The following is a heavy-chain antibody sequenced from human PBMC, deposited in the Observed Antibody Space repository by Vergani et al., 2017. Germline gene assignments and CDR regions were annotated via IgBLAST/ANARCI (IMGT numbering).Heavy chain of an antibody. J-gene: IGHJ5*02. D-gene: IGHD3-10*01. V-gene: IGHV1-18*01. CDR2: ISASNGNT. CDR3: ARGRLKIQGVTSNWFDP. CDR1: GYTFTTYG. Sequence: QVQLVQSGTEVKKPGASVKVSCKASGYTFTTYGISWVRQAPGQGLEWMGWISASNGNTNYAQKLLGRVTMTTDRSTSTAYMELRSLRSDDTAVCYCARGRLKIQGVTSNWFDPWVRGTLVAVSS.